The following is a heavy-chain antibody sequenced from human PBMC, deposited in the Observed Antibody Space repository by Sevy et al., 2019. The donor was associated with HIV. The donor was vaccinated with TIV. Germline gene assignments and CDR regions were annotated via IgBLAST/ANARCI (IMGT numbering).Heavy chain of an antibody. V-gene: IGHV1-2*02. Sequence: ASVKVSCKASGYTFTGYYMHWVRQAPGQGLEWMGWINPNSGGTNYAQKFQGRVTMTRDTSISTAYMELSRLRSDDTAVYYCARVSGFGELLYNYYGMDVWGQRTTVTVSS. CDR1: GYTFTGYY. J-gene: IGHJ6*02. D-gene: IGHD3-10*01. CDR2: INPNSGGT. CDR3: ARVSGFGELLYNYYGMDV.